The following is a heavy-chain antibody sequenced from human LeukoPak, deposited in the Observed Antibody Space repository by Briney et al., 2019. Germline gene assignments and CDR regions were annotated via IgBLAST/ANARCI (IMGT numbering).Heavy chain of an antibody. CDR1: GYTFTGYY. CDR3: ARPYLKGSYDVGDY. CDR2: INPNSGGT. V-gene: IGHV1-2*02. Sequence: ASVKVSCKASGYTFTGYYMHCVRQAPGQGLEWMGWINPNSGGTNYAQKFQGRVTMTRDTSISTAYMELSRLRSDDTAVYYCARPYLKGSYDVGDYWGQGTLVAVSS. J-gene: IGHJ4*02. D-gene: IGHD1-26*01.